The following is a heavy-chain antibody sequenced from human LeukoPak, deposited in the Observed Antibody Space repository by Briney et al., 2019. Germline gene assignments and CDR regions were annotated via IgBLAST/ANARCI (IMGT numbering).Heavy chain of an antibody. CDR2: IYHSGST. J-gene: IGHJ3*02. Sequence: SETLSLTCGVSGYSISSGYYWGWIRQPPGKGLEWIGSIYHSGSTYYNPSLKSRVTISVDTSKIQFSLKPRSVTAADTALYYCARWDSGEWFHDAFDIWGQGTRVTVSS. V-gene: IGHV4-38-2*01. CDR3: ARWDSGEWFHDAFDI. D-gene: IGHD3-3*01. CDR1: GYSISSGYY.